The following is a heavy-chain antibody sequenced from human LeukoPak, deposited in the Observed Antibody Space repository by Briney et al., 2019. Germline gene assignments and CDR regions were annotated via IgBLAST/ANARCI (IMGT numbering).Heavy chain of an antibody. Sequence: GGSLRLSCAASGFTFSGYAMSWVRQAPGKGLEWVSAVSGSGGSAYYTDSVKGRFTISRDNSKNAPYLQMSSLRAEDTAVYYCARGRYGDYVWGQGSLVTVSS. CDR1: GFTFSGYA. J-gene: IGHJ4*02. CDR2: VSGSGGSA. D-gene: IGHD4-17*01. CDR3: ARGRYGDYV. V-gene: IGHV3-23*01.